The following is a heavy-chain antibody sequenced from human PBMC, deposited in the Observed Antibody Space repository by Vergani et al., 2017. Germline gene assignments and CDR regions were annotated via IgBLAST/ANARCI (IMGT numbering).Heavy chain of an antibody. CDR2: INSDGSST. CDR1: GFTFSSYW. V-gene: IGHV3-74*02. J-gene: IGHJ4*02. CDR3: ARFPLLVRGVITPTDY. Sequence: EVQLLESGGGLVQPGGSLRLSCAASGFTFSSYWMHWVRQAPGKGLVWVSRINSDGSSTSYADSVKGRFTISRDNAKNTLYLQMNSLRAEDTAVYYCARFPLLVRGVITPTDYWGQGTLVTVSS. D-gene: IGHD3-10*01.